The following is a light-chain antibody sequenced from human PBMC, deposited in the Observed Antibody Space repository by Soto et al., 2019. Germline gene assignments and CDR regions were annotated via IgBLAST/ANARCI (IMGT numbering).Light chain of an antibody. V-gene: IGKV3-11*01. J-gene: IGKJ3*01. CDR1: QGIVRY. CDR3: QQRSNWPLT. CDR2: DAS. Sequence: EIVLTQSPGTLFLSPGESATLSCRASQGIVRYLAWFQQKPGQAPRLLIYDASTRATGIPARFSGSGSGTDFTLTISSLEPEDFAVYYCQQRSNWPLTFGPGTKVEIK.